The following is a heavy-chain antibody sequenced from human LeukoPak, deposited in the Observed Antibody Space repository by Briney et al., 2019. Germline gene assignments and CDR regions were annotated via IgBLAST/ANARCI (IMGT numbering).Heavy chain of an antibody. D-gene: IGHD4-11*01. CDR3: ARAPTYYSNHDASWLDP. V-gene: IGHV7-4-1*02. CDR2: INTNTGNP. CDR1: GYSFTSYA. J-gene: IGHJ5*02. Sequence: ASVKVSCKASGYSFTSYAMNWVRQAPGQGLEGMGWINTNTGNPTYAQGFTGRFVFSLDTSVSTAYLQISSLKAEDTAVYYCARAPTYYSNHDASWLDPWGQGTLVTVSS.